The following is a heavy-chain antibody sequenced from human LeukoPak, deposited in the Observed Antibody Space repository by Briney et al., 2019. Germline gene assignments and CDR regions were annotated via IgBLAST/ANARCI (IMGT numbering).Heavy chain of an antibody. CDR3: ARLPRRDGYNDAFDI. Sequence: PSETLSLTCTVSGGSISSTSYYWGWIRQPAGKGLEWIGNIFYGGSTYYNPSLRSRVTISLDASKNQFSLKLTSVTAADTAVYYCARLPRRDGYNDAFDIWGQGTMVTVSS. V-gene: IGHV4-39*01. D-gene: IGHD5-24*01. CDR2: IFYGGST. J-gene: IGHJ3*02. CDR1: GGSISSTSYY.